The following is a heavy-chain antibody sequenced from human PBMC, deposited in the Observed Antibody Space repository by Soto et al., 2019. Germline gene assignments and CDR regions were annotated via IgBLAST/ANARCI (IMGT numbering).Heavy chain of an antibody. CDR3: ARDQFDSDGPKGGLDY. V-gene: IGHV1-18*01. CDR1: GYTFTSYG. D-gene: IGHD5-18*01. J-gene: IGHJ4*02. Sequence: QVQLVQSGAEVKKPGASVKVSCKASGYTFTSYGISWVRQAPGQGLEWMGWISAYNGNTNYAQKLQGRVTMTTDTSARTAYMALRSLRSDDTAVYYCARDQFDSDGPKGGLDYRGQGTLVTVSS. CDR2: ISAYNGNT.